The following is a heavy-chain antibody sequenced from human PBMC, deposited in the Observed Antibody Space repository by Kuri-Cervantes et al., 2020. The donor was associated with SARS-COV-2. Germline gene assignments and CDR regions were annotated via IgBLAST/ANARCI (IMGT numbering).Heavy chain of an antibody. J-gene: IGHJ6*03. V-gene: IGHV4-34*01. CDR2: INHSGST. CDR3: ARGREGVVPATILGLGYFLYFSMDV. CDR1: GGSSSGYY. D-gene: IGHD2-2*01. Sequence: GSLRLSCAVFGGSSSGYYWSWIRQSPGKGLEWIGKINHSGSTNYNPSLSSRVTISVDMSKNQFSLRLSSVTAADTAMYYCARGREGVVPATILGLGYFLYFSMDVWGKGTSVTVSS.